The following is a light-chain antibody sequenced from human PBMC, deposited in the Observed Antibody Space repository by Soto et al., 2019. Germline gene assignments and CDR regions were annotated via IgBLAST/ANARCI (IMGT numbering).Light chain of an antibody. V-gene: IGKV2-28*01. CDR2: HAS. J-gene: IGKJ1*01. Sequence: IVMTQSPLSLPVTPGEPASISCMSNESLLQSNGYNFLDWYLQKPGRSPQLLIYHASNLQSGVPSRFSGSGSGTEFTLTISSLQPDDFATYYRQQYNSYSFGQGTKVDIK. CDR1: ESLLQSNGYNF. CDR3: QQYNSYS.